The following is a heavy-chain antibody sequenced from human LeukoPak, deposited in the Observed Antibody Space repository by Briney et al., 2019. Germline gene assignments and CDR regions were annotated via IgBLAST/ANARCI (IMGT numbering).Heavy chain of an antibody. Sequence: GGSLRLSCAASGFTFSSYGMHWVRQAPGKGLEWVAVISYDGSNKYYADSVKGRFTISRDNSKNTPYLQMNSLRAEDTAVYYCAKDTGSSWFDPWGQGTLVTVSS. V-gene: IGHV3-30*18. CDR2: ISYDGSNK. D-gene: IGHD6-6*01. CDR1: GFTFSSYG. CDR3: AKDTGSSWFDP. J-gene: IGHJ5*02.